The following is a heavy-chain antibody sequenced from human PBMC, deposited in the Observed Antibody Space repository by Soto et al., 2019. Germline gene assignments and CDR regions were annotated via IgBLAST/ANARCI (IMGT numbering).Heavy chain of an antibody. Sequence: GWSLRLSCAASGFTFSSYAVNWVRQAPGKGLDWVSAISGSGRNTYFAESVKGRFTISRDNAKNTLYLQMNSLRAEDTALYYCAKDLGQSTTHYYHFFALDVWGQGTTVTVSS. CDR3: AKDLGQSTTHYYHFFALDV. V-gene: IGHV3-23*01. CDR1: GFTFSSYA. CDR2: ISGSGRNT. D-gene: IGHD1-1*01. J-gene: IGHJ6*02.